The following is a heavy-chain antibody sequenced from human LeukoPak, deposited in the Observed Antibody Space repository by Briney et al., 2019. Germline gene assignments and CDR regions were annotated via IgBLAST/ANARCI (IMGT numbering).Heavy chain of an antibody. CDR2: IKQDGSEK. Sequence: LSCAASGFTFXSYWMSWVRQAPGKGLEWVANIKQDGSEKYYVDSVKGRFTISRDNAKNSLYLQMNSLRAEDTAVYYCARVYSSSWYGDWFDPWGQGTLVTVSS. D-gene: IGHD6-13*01. CDR3: ARVYSSSWYGDWFDP. V-gene: IGHV3-7*01. CDR1: GFTFXSYW. J-gene: IGHJ5*02.